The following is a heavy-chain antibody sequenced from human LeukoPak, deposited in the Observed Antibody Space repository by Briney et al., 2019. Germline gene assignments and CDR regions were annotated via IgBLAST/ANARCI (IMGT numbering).Heavy chain of an antibody. D-gene: IGHD2-21*01. CDR1: GFTFSSYS. V-gene: IGHV3-21*01. CDR3: ARVPIVVVGGINHYFDY. CDR2: ISSSSTYI. Sequence: PGGFLRLSCAASGFTFSSYSMNWVRQAPGKGLEWVSSISSSSTYIYYADSVKGRFTISRDNAKNSLYMQMNSLRADDTAVYYCARVPIVVVGGINHYFDYWGQGTLVTVSS. J-gene: IGHJ4*02.